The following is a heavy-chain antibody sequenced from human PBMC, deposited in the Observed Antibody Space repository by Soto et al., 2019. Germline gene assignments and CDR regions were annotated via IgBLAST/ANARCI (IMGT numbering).Heavy chain of an antibody. D-gene: IGHD6-19*01. CDR3: ARAGAVSGRYYFDY. V-gene: IGHV3-7*04. CDR1: GFTFSRYW. Sequence: EVQLVESGGGLVQPGGSLRLSCAASGFTFSRYWMNWVRQAPGKGLEWVANIKQDGSEKYYVDSVEGRFTISRDDAKNSVDLQMNSLGAEDTAVYYCARAGAVSGRYYFDYWGQGVLATVSS. CDR2: IKQDGSEK. J-gene: IGHJ4*02.